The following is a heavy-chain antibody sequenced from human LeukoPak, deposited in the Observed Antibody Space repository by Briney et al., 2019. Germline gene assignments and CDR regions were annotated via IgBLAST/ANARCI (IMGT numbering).Heavy chain of an antibody. Sequence: SETLSLTCGVYGGSFSGYYWSWIRQPPGEGLEWIGEINHSGSTNYNPSLKSRVTISVDTSKNQFSLKLSSVTAADTAVYYCARSPDDSSSGSYADYWGQGTPVTVSS. V-gene: IGHV4-34*01. J-gene: IGHJ4*02. CDR3: ARSPDDSSSGSYADY. D-gene: IGHD1-26*01. CDR1: GGSFSGYY. CDR2: INHSGST.